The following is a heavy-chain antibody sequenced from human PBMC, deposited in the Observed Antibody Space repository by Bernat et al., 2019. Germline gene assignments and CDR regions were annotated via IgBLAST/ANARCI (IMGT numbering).Heavy chain of an antibody. CDR2: IYSGGST. CDR1: GFTVSSNY. Sequence: EVQLVGSGGGLVQPGGSLRLSCAASGFTVSSNYMSWVRQAPGKGLEWVSVIYSGGSTYYADSVKGRFTISRDNSKNTLYLQMNSLRAEDTAVYYCAKRDSGSGGLYYFDYWGQGTLVTVSS. V-gene: IGHV3-66*01. CDR3: AKRDSGSGGLYYFDY. D-gene: IGHD3-10*01. J-gene: IGHJ4*02.